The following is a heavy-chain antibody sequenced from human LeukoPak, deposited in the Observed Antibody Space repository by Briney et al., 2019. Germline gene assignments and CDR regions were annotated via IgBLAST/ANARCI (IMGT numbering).Heavy chain of an antibody. V-gene: IGHV1-69*01. CDR1: GGTFSSYA. Sequence: ASVKVSCKASGGTFSSYAISWVRQAPGQGLEWMGGIIPIFGTANYAQKFQGKVTITADESTSTAYMELSSLRSEDTAVYYCARDAESSSWPYNWFDPWGQGTLITVSS. CDR2: IIPIFGTA. CDR3: ARDAESSSWPYNWFDP. J-gene: IGHJ5*02. D-gene: IGHD6-13*01.